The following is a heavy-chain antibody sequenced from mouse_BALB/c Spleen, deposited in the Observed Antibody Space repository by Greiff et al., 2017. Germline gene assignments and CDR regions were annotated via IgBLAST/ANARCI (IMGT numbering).Heavy chain of an antibody. D-gene: IGHD1-2*01. CDR3: ARSLLRLPFFAY. CDR2: ISSGGGST. J-gene: IGHJ3*01. CDR1: GFTFSSYG. Sequence: EVHLVESGGDLVKPGGSLKLSCAASGFTFSSYGMSWVRQTPDKRLEWVATISSGGGSTYYPDTVKGRFTISRDNAKNTLYLQMSSLKSEDTAMYYCARSLLRLPFFAYWGQGTLVTVSA. V-gene: IGHV5-6*01.